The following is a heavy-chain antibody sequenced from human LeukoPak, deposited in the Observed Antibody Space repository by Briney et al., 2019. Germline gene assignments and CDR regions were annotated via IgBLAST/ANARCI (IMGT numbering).Heavy chain of an antibody. CDR1: GYTFTSYD. V-gene: IGHV1-8*01. CDR3: ARVGDPDNILTGYLDY. J-gene: IGHJ4*02. Sequence: ASVKVSCKASGYTFTSYDINWVRQATGQGLEWMGWMNPNSGNTGYAQKFQGRVTMTRNTSISTAYMELSSLRSEDTAVYYCARVGDPDNILTGYLDYWGQGTLVTVSS. CDR2: MNPNSGNT. D-gene: IGHD3-9*01.